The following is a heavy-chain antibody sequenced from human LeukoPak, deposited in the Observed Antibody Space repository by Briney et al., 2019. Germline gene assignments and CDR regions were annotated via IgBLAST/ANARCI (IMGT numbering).Heavy chain of an antibody. D-gene: IGHD3-3*01. CDR3: ARALAASAIFGVVISRGINWFDP. CDR1: GYSISSGYY. CDR2: IYHSGRT. V-gene: IGHV4-38-2*02. Sequence: SETLSLTCTVSGYSISSGYYWGWIRQPPGKGLEWIGSIYHSGRTFYNPSLKSRVTISVDTSKNQFSLKLSSVTAADTAVYYCARALAASAIFGVVISRGINWFDPWGQGTLVTVSS. J-gene: IGHJ5*02.